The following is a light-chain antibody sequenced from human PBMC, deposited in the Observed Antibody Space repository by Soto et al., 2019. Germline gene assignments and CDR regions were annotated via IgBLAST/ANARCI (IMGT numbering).Light chain of an antibody. V-gene: IGLV2-23*01. Sequence: QSVLTHPASVSGSRGQSITISCTGASSDVGTFSLVSWYQQHPGKAPKLIIYEGNKRPSGVSSRFSGFKSGDTVSLTVSGLQAEDEADYYCCSYATSSTYVFGTGTKVTVL. CDR2: EGN. CDR3: CSYATSSTYV. CDR1: SSDVGTFSL. J-gene: IGLJ1*01.